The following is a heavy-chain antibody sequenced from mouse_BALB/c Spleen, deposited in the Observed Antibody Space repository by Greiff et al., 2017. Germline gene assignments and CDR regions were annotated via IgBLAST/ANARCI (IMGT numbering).Heavy chain of an antibody. CDR2: ISDGGSYT. CDR1: GFTFSDYY. Sequence: EVKLEESGGGLVKPGGSLKLSCAASGFTFSDYYMYWVRQTPEKRLEWVATISDGGSYTYYPDSVKGRFTISRDNAKNNLYLQMSSLKSEDTAMYYCARGEDYGNPAWFAYWGQGTLVTVSA. CDR3: ARGEDYGNPAWFAY. J-gene: IGHJ3*01. D-gene: IGHD2-1*01. V-gene: IGHV5-4*02.